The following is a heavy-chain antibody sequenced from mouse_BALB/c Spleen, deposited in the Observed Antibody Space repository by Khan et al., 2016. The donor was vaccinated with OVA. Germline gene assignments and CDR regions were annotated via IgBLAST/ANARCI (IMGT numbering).Heavy chain of an antibody. V-gene: IGHV3-8*02. Sequence: EVQLQESGPSLVQPSQTLSLTCSVTGDSITSGFWSWVRKFPGNKLAYMGYMIYSGYTYYNSSPKGRFSITRHTSKNQFYLQFNSVTTAAIAPYLGGRATYKDALAYWGQGAQVTVAA. CDR3: GRATYKDALAY. D-gene: IGHD1-3*01. CDR1: GDSITSGF. CDR2: MIYSGYT. J-gene: IGHJ3*01.